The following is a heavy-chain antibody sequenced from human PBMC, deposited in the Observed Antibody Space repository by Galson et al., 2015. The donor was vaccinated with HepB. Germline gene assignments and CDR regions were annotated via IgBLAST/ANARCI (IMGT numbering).Heavy chain of an antibody. CDR3: ARVMYSGKYEFDY. CDR2: INPNSDGT. CDR1: GYTFTGYY. D-gene: IGHD1-26*01. J-gene: IGHJ4*02. V-gene: IGHV1-2*02. Sequence: SVKVSCKASGYTFTGYYIHWVRQAPGQGLEWMGWINPNSDGTNYAQKFQGRVTMTRDTSISTAYMELSRLRSDDTAVYYCARVMYSGKYEFDYWGQGTLVTVSS.